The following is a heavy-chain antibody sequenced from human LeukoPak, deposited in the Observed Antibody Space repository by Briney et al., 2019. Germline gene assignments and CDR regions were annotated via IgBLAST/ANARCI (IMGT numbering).Heavy chain of an antibody. V-gene: IGHV3-30*02. CDR2: IQYDGRNK. CDR3: AKDGLKTSYDFWSGYSYFDY. J-gene: IGHJ4*02. D-gene: IGHD3-3*01. Sequence: GGSLRLSCAASGFTLSSYGLHWVRQAPGKGLEWVAFIQYDGRNKYYADSVKGRFTISRDNSKNTLYLQMNSLRAEDTAVYYCAKDGLKTSYDFWSGYSYFDYWGQGTLVTVSS. CDR1: GFTLSSYG.